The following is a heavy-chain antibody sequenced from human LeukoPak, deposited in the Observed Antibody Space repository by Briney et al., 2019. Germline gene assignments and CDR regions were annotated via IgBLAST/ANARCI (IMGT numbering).Heavy chain of an antibody. V-gene: IGHV4-61*02. CDR1: GGSISCGSYY. CDR3: ARGRWSGYNNWFDP. D-gene: IGHD3-3*01. Sequence: SQTLSLTCTVSGGSISCGSYYWSWIRQPAGKGLEWIGRIYTSGSTNYNPSLKSRVTISVDTSKNQFSLKLSSVTAADTAVYYCARGRWSGYNNWFDPWGQGTLVTVSS. J-gene: IGHJ5*02. CDR2: IYTSGST.